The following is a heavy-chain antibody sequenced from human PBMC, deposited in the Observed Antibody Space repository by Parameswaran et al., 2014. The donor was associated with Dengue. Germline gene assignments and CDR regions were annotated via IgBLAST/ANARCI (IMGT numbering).Heavy chain of an antibody. V-gene: IGHV6-1*01. J-gene: IGHJ5*02. Sequence: WIRQSPSRGLEWLGRTYYRSKWYNDYAVSVKSRITINPDTSKNQFSLQLNSVTPEDTAVCYCAKGCYDVCNWFDPWGQGTLVTVSS. CDR2: TYYRSKWYN. D-gene: IGHD5-12*01. CDR3: AKGCYDVCNWFDP.